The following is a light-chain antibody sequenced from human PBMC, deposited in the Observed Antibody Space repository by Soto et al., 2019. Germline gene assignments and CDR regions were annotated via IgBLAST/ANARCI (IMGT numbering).Light chain of an antibody. V-gene: IGKV1-39*01. J-gene: IGKJ4*01. CDR3: QKSYSTPLN. Sequence: DIQMTQSPSSLSASVGDRVTITCRASQSISSYLNWYQQKPGKAPKLLIYAASSLQSGVPSRFSGSGSGTDFTLTISSLQPEDFATYYCQKSYSTPLNCGGGNTGAIK. CDR1: QSISSY. CDR2: AAS.